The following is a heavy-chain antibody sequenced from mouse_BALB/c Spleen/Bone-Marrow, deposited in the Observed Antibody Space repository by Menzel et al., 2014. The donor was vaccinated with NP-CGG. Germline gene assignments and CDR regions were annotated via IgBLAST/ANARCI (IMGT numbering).Heavy chain of an antibody. CDR2: ISSGSSTI. Sequence: VKLEESGGGLVQPGGSRKLSCAASGFTFSSFGMHWVRQAPEKGLEWVAYISSGSSTIYYADTVKGRFTISRDNPKNTLFLQMASLRSEDTAMYYCARSSYGYDRQAYFFDYWGQGTTLTVSS. D-gene: IGHD2-2*01. J-gene: IGHJ2*01. CDR1: GFTFSSFG. V-gene: IGHV5-17*02. CDR3: ARSSYGYDRQAYFFDY.